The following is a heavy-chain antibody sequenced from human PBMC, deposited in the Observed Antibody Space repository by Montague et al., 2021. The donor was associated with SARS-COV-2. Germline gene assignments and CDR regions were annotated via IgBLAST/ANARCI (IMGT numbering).Heavy chain of an antibody. J-gene: IGHJ6*02. D-gene: IGHD1-26*01. CDR2: IKPGGGEK. Sequence: SLSLSCSASGFTFSSYWMSWVRQTPGKGLEWVANIKPGGGEKHYVDSVKGRFTISRDNAKNSLNLQMDSLRAEDTALYYCARDSRIVGATGGMDVWGQGTTVIVSS. V-gene: IGHV3-7*03. CDR1: GFTFSSYW. CDR3: ARDSRIVGATGGMDV.